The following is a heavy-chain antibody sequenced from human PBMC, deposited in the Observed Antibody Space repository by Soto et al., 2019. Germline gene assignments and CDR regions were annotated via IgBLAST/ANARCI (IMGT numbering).Heavy chain of an antibody. V-gene: IGHV5-10-1*01. D-gene: IGHD6-13*01. CDR2: IDPSDSYT. J-gene: IGHJ6*02. CDR3: ARLGYVNHRRGSSSWPYYYYGMDV. CDR1: GYSFTSYW. Sequence: PGESLKISCKGSGYSFTSYWISWVRQMPGKGLEWMGRIDPSDSYTNYSPSFQGHVTISADKSISTAYLQWSSLKASDTAMYYCARLGYVNHRRGSSSWPYYYYGMDVWGQGTTVTVSS.